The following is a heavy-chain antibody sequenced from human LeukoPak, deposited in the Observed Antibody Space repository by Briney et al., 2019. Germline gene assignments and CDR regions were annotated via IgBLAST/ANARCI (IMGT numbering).Heavy chain of an antibody. CDR1: GGTFSSYA. D-gene: IGHD1-7*01. CDR3: ARGNNWNYVRSLFNSNWFDP. V-gene: IGHV1-69*13. J-gene: IGHJ5*02. CDR2: IIPIFGTA. Sequence: GASVKVSCKASGGTFSSYAISWVRQAPGQGLEWVGGIIPIFGTANYAQKFQGRVTITADESTSTAYMELSSLRSEDTAVYYCARGNNWNYVRSLFNSNWFDPWGQGTLVTVSS.